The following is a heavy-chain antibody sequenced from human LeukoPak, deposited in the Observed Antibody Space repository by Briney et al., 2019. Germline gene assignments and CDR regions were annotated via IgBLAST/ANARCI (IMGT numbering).Heavy chain of an antibody. V-gene: IGHV3-74*01. CDR1: GFTFSSYW. J-gene: IGHJ6*03. Sequence: GGSLRLSCAASGFTFSSYWMHWVRQAPGKGLVWVSRINTDGSSADYADSVKGRFTISRDNAKNTLYLQMNSLRAEDTAVYYCARGQLGYCSSTSCSPYYYYMDVWGKGTTVTVSS. CDR2: INTDGSSA. D-gene: IGHD2-2*01. CDR3: ARGQLGYCSSTSCSPYYYYMDV.